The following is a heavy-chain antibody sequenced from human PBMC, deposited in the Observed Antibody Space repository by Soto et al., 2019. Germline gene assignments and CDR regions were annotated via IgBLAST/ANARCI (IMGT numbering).Heavy chain of an antibody. Sequence: ASVKVSCKASGYTFTSYGISWVRQAPGQGPEWMGWISAYNGNTNYAQKLQGRVTMTTDTSTSTAYMELRSLRSDDTAVYYCARVGYCSSTSCYTGYYYYGMDVWGQGTTVTVSS. V-gene: IGHV1-18*04. D-gene: IGHD2-2*02. CDR1: GYTFTSYG. CDR2: ISAYNGNT. J-gene: IGHJ6*02. CDR3: ARVGYCSSTSCYTGYYYYGMDV.